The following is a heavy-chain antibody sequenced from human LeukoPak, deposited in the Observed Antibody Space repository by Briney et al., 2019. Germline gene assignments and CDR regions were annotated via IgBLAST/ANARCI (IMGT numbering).Heavy chain of an antibody. D-gene: IGHD3-3*01. CDR2: ISGSGGST. J-gene: IGHJ5*02. Sequence: PGGSLRLSCAASGFTFSSYAMSWVRQAPGKGLEWVSAISGSGGSTYYADSVKGRFTISRDNSKNTLYLQMNSLRAEDTAVYYCAKPYDFWSGYPGYNWSDPWGQGTLVTVSS. CDR3: AKPYDFWSGYPGYNWSDP. V-gene: IGHV3-23*01. CDR1: GFTFSSYA.